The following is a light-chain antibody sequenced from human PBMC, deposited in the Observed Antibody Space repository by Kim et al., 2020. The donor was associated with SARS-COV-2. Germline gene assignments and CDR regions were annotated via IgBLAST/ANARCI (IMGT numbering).Light chain of an antibody. Sequence: ASVGDRVTITCRASQGIRNDLAWYQQNPGRAPKRLIYGASSLQSGVPSRFSGSGSGTEFTLTISSVQPEDFATYFCQQHNSYPLTFGEGTRVEIK. J-gene: IGKJ5*01. CDR2: GAS. CDR3: QQHNSYPLT. V-gene: IGKV1-17*01. CDR1: QGIRND.